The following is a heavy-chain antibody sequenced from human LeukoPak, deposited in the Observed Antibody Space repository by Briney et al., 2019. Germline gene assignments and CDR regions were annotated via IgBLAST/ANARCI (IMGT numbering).Heavy chain of an antibody. V-gene: IGHV1-2*02. CDR2: INPNSGGT. CDR1: GYTFTGYY. D-gene: IGHD3-3*01. Sequence: ASVKVSCKASGYTFTGYYMHWVRQAPGQGLEWMGWINPNSGGTNYAQKFQGRVTMTRDTSISTAYMELSRLRSDDTAVYYCASEASRSGPELEWNHDYWGQGTLVTVSS. J-gene: IGHJ4*02. CDR3: ASEASRSGPELEWNHDY.